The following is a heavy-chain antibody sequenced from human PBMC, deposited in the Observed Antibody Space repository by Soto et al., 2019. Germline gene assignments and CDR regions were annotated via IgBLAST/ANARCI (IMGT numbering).Heavy chain of an antibody. Sequence: QVQLVQSGAEVKKPGASVKVSCKASGYTFTSYDINWVRQATGQGLEWMGWMNPNSGNTGYAQKFQGRVTMTRNTSISTAYMELSSLRSEDTAVYYCARGPGADDSRGYNDAFDIWGQGTMVTVSS. J-gene: IGHJ3*02. V-gene: IGHV1-8*01. D-gene: IGHD3-22*01. CDR3: ARGPGADDSRGYNDAFDI. CDR1: GYTFTSYD. CDR2: MNPNSGNT.